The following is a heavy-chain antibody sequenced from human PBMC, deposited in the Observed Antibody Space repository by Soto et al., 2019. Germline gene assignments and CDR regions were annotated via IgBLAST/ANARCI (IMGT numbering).Heavy chain of an antibody. CDR2: IYHSGST. Sequence: SETLSLTCAVSGGSISSSNWWSWVRQPPGKGLEWIGEIYHSGSTNYNPSLKSRVTISVDKSKNQFSLKLSSVTAADTAVYYCATGGHVAGSYYYYYGMGVWGRGTTVTVSS. V-gene: IGHV4-4*02. CDR1: GGSISSSNW. CDR3: ATGGHVAGSYYYYYGMGV. D-gene: IGHD6-19*01. J-gene: IGHJ6*02.